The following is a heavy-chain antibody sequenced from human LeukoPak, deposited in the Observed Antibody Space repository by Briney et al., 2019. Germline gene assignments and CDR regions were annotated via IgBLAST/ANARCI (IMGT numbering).Heavy chain of an antibody. Sequence: SETLSLTCAVYGGSFSGYYWSWIRQPPGKGLEWIGEINHSGSTNYNPSLKSRVTISVDTSKNQFSLKLSSVAAADTAVYYCARGQVVGTDQSSFDYWGQGTLVTVSS. CDR1: GGSFSGYY. V-gene: IGHV4-34*01. CDR3: ARGQVVGTDQSSFDY. J-gene: IGHJ4*02. CDR2: INHSGST. D-gene: IGHD6-19*01.